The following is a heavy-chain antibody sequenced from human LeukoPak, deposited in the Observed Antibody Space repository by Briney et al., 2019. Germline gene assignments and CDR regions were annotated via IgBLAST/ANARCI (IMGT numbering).Heavy chain of an antibody. Sequence: PSETLSLTCTVSTGSLNSYFWNWVRQPAAKGLEWIGRVSGTGTAYSNPSLASRVIISLDTSRNQFSLKLMSVTAADTAVYYCARGKELTGTSVHYSFDFWGQGTLVSVSS. V-gene: IGHV4-4*07. CDR2: VSGTGTA. D-gene: IGHD1-7*01. J-gene: IGHJ4*02. CDR1: TGSLNSYF. CDR3: ARGKELTGTSVHYSFDF.